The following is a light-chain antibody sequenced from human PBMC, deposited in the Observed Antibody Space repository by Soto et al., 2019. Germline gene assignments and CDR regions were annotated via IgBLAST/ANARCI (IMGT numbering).Light chain of an antibody. CDR3: QQYNTYPWT. V-gene: IGKV1-5*03. CDR2: KAS. Sequence: DIQMTQSPSTLSASVGDRVTITCRASQSISSWLAWYQQKPGKAPKLLIYKASSVESGVPSRFSGSGSGTEFALTISSLQPDDFATYYCQQYNTYPWTFGQGTKVEIK. J-gene: IGKJ1*01. CDR1: QSISSW.